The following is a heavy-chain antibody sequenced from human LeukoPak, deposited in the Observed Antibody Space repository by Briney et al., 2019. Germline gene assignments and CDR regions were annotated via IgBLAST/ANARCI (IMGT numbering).Heavy chain of an antibody. CDR3: AREGFGEGYYGMDV. V-gene: IGHV3-48*03. CDR1: GFTFSSYE. J-gene: IGHJ6*02. D-gene: IGHD3-10*01. CDR2: ISSSGSTI. Sequence: GGSLRLSCAASGFTFSSYEMNWVRQAPGKGLEWVSYISSSGSTIYYADSVKGRFTISRDNAKNSLYLQMNSLRAEDTAVYYCAREGFGEGYYGMDVWGQGTTVTVSS.